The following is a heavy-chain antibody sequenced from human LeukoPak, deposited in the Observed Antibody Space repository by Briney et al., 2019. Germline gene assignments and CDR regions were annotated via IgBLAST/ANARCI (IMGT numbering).Heavy chain of an antibody. V-gene: IGHV3-30*18. CDR1: GFTYSRYG. D-gene: IGHD6-13*01. J-gene: IGHJ4*02. Sequence: GGSLRLSCAASGFTYSRYGMHWVRQAPGKGLEWVAVISYDGSNKYYADSVKGRFTISRDNSKNTLYLQMNSLRAEDTAVYYCAKSGGTSSSGLGYWGQGTLVTVSS. CDR2: ISYDGSNK. CDR3: AKSGGTSSSGLGY.